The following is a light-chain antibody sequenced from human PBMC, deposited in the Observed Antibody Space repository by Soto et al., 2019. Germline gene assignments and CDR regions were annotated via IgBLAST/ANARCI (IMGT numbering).Light chain of an antibody. Sequence: EIVITQSPGSLTVSKGERATLSCRASQSVSSNLAWYQQKPGQAPRLLIYGASTRATGIPARFSGSGSGTEFTLTISSLQSEDFAVYYCQQYNNSPLTFGGGTKVDIK. CDR3: QQYNNSPLT. CDR1: QSVSSN. J-gene: IGKJ4*01. CDR2: GAS. V-gene: IGKV3-15*01.